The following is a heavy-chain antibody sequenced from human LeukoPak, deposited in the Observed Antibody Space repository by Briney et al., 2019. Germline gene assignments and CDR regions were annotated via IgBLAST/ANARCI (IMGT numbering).Heavy chain of an antibody. D-gene: IGHD7-27*01. Sequence: SETLSLTCTVSGGSISSSSYYWGWIRQPAGKGLEWIGRLYTSGSINFNPSLKSRITMSVDTSKNQFSLRLSSVTAADTAVYYCAGATWGSGYFDYWGQGTLVTVSS. CDR1: GGSISSSSYY. CDR2: LYTSGSI. V-gene: IGHV4-61*02. J-gene: IGHJ4*02. CDR3: AGATWGSGYFDY.